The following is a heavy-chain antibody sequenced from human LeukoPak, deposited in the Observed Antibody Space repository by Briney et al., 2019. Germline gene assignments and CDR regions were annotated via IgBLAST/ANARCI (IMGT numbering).Heavy chain of an antibody. CDR3: AREHITGTKFDP. J-gene: IGHJ5*02. D-gene: IGHD1-7*01. Sequence: SQTLSLTCAISGDSVSSNSAAWNWIRQSPSRGLEWLGRTYYRSKWYNDYAVSVKSRITINPDTSKNQFSLQLSSVTAADTAVYYCAREHITGTKFDPWGQGTLVTVSS. V-gene: IGHV6-1*01. CDR1: GDSVSSNSAA. CDR2: TYYRSKWYN.